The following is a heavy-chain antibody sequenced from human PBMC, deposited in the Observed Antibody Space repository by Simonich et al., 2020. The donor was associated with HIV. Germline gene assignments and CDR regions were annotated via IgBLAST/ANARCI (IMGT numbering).Heavy chain of an antibody. CDR3: ARGFYQRLYYFDY. CDR2: INHSGST. J-gene: IGHJ4*02. CDR1: GGSFSGYY. Sequence: QVQLQQWGAGLLKPSETLSLTCAVYGGSFSGYYWSLIRQPPGKGLEWNGEINHSGSTNYNPSLKSRVTISVDTSKNQFSLKLSSVTAADTAVYYCARGFYQRLYYFDYWGQGTLVTVSS. D-gene: IGHD2-2*01. V-gene: IGHV4-34*01.